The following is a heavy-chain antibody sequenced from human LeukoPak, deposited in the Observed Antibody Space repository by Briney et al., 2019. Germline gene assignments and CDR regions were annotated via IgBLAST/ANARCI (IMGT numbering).Heavy chain of an antibody. CDR1: GDSVSNTAAG. CDR3: ARYNWNHGEFDY. V-gene: IGHV6-1*01. D-gene: IGHD1-14*01. Sequence: SQTLSLTCVISGDSVSNTAAGWNWIRQSPSRGLEWLGRTYYRSKWYNDYAVSVKSRININPDTSKNQFSLQLNSVTPEDTAVYYCARYNWNHGEFDYWGQGTLVTVSS. CDR2: TYYRSKWYN. J-gene: IGHJ4*02.